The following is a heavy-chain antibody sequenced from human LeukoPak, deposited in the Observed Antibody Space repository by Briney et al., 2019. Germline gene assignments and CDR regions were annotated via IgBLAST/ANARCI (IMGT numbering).Heavy chain of an antibody. V-gene: IGHV1-46*01. D-gene: IGHD3-22*01. CDR1: GYTFTSYY. CDR3: ARDFGSGYYYDY. Sequence: VASVKVSCKASGYTFTSYYMHWVRQAPGQGLEWMGIINPSGGSTSYAQKFQGRVTMTRDMSTSTVYVELSSLRSEDTAVYYCARDFGSGYYYDYWGQGTLVTVSS. J-gene: IGHJ4*02. CDR2: INPSGGST.